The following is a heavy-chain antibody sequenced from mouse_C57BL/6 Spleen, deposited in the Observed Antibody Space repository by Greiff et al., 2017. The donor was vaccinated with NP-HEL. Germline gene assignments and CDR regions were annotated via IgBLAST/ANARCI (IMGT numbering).Heavy chain of an antibody. V-gene: IGHV2-2*01. CDR3: AREGDFYYDYSSWFAY. CDR1: GFSLTSYG. Sequence: VQLQQSGPGLVQPSQSLSITCTVSGFSLTSYGVHWVRQSPGKGLEWLGVIWSGGSTDYNAAFISRLSISKDNSKSQVFFKMNSLQADDTAIYYWAREGDFYYDYSSWFAYWGQGTLVTVSA. D-gene: IGHD2-4*01. CDR2: IWSGGST. J-gene: IGHJ3*01.